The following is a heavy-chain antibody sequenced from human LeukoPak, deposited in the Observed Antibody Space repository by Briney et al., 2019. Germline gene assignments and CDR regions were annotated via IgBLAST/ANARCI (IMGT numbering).Heavy chain of an antibody. D-gene: IGHD3-9*01. Sequence: PGGSLRLSCAASGFTFSRYSMNWVRQAPGKELEWVSYISRSSSTVYYADSVKGRFTISRDNAKNSLYLQMNSLRDEDTAVYYCASDILTGYSPVYWGQGTLVTVSS. J-gene: IGHJ4*02. CDR1: GFTFSRYS. CDR2: ISRSSSTV. CDR3: ASDILTGYSPVY. V-gene: IGHV3-48*02.